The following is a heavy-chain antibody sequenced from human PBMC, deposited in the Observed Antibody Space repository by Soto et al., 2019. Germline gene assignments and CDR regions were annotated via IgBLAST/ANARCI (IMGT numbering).Heavy chain of an antibody. CDR1: GAALNSGNYY. J-gene: IGHJ5*02. D-gene: IGHD2-21*01. Sequence: SETLSLTCSVSGAALNSGNYYWSWIRQVPGKGLEWIGHIYVTGAVDYNPSLRDRITISQDTSERQFSLDLRLVTAADTAVYYCARLRIATNNYKWFDPWGQGTLVTVSS. V-gene: IGHV4-31*03. CDR2: IYVTGAV. CDR3: ARLRIATNNYKWFDP.